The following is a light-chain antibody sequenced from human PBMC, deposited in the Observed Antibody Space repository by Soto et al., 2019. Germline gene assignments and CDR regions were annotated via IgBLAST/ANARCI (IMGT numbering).Light chain of an antibody. J-gene: IGLJ1*01. V-gene: IGLV1-51*02. Sequence: QSVLTQAPSVSAAPGQKVSISCSGSSSNIGNNYVSWYQQLPGTAPKLLIFENNKRPSGIPDRFSASKSGTSATLAITGLQTGDAADYYCGTWANSQSLPYVFGTGTKVTVL. CDR3: GTWANSQSLPYV. CDR2: ENN. CDR1: SSNIGNNY.